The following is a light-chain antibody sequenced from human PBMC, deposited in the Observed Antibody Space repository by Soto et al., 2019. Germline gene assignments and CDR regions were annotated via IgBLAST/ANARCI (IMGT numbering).Light chain of an antibody. Sequence: DTQMTQSPSTLSASVGDRVTITCRASQSISSWLAWYQQKPGKAPNLLIFKASSLESGVPSRFSGSGSGTEFTLTISSLQPDDLATYYCQQYNSYPWSFGQGTKVEIK. CDR3: QQYNSYPWS. J-gene: IGKJ1*01. CDR2: KAS. V-gene: IGKV1-5*03. CDR1: QSISSW.